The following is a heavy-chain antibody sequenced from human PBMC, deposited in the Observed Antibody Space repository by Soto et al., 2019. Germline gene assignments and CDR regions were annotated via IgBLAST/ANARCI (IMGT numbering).Heavy chain of an antibody. D-gene: IGHD2-15*01. J-gene: IGHJ3*02. CDR2: IKEDGSEK. V-gene: IGHV3-7*02. CDR3: ARGGIGYCSGGTCFYTAFDI. Sequence: GGALRLSCAASGFTFSTYWMSWVRQAPGKGQELLANIKEDGSEKYYVDSLKGRFTISRDNAKNSLYVQMNSLRVEDTAVYYCARGGIGYCSGGTCFYTAFDIWGQGSMVTVSS. CDR1: GFTFSTYW.